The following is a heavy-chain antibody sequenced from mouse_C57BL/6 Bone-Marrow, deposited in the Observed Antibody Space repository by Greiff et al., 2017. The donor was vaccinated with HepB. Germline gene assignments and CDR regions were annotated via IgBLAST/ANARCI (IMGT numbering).Heavy chain of an antibody. CDR3: ARHYYGKTWFAY. CDR1: GFTFSSYG. J-gene: IGHJ3*01. CDR2: ISSGGSYN. Sequence: DVKLVESGGDLVKPGGSLKLSCAASGFTFSSYGMSWVRQTPDKRLEWVATISSGGSYNYYPDSVKGRFTISRDNAKNTLYLQMSSLKSEDTAMYYCARHYYGKTWFAYWGQGTLVTVSA. D-gene: IGHD1-1*02. V-gene: IGHV5-6*02.